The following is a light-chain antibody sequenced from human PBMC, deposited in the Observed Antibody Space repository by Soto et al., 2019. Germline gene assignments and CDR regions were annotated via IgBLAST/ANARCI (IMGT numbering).Light chain of an antibody. V-gene: IGLV2-14*01. CDR3: TSYTISRTHV. J-gene: IGLJ1*01. Sequence: QSALTQPASVSGSPGQSITISCTGTTSDVGGYNYVSWHQQHPGKAPKLMIYDVINRPSGVSNRFSGSKSDNTASLTISGLQAVVDADYYCTSYTISRTHVFGSSPKVT. CDR2: DVI. CDR1: TSDVGGYNY.